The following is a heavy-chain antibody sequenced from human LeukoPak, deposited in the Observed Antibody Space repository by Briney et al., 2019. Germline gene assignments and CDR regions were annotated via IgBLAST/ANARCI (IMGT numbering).Heavy chain of an antibody. CDR1: GFTFSDHF. CDR3: ARQRSSGSYFLGSFDY. CDR2: TRDKANDYTT. V-gene: IGHV3-72*01. J-gene: IGHJ4*02. Sequence: GGSLRLSCTASGFTFSDHFMDWVRQAPGKGLEWVGRTRDKANDYTTEHAASVRGRFSISRDDSTNSLYLQMHSLQTEDTAMYYCARQRSSGSYFLGSFDYWGQGTLVTVSS. D-gene: IGHD1-26*01.